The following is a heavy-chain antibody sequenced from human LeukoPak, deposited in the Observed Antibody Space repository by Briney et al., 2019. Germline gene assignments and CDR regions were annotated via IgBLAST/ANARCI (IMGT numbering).Heavy chain of an antibody. CDR1: GFTFSSYS. CDR2: ISSSTLI. V-gene: IGHV3-48*01. D-gene: IGHD3-10*01. Sequence: GGSLRLSCAASGFTFSSYSMNWVCQAPGKGLEWFTHISSSTLIYYADSVKGRFTISRDNAKNSLYLQMNSLRAEDTAVYYCAKSNGYGLVDIWGQGTMVTVSS. J-gene: IGHJ3*02. CDR3: AKSNGYGLVDI.